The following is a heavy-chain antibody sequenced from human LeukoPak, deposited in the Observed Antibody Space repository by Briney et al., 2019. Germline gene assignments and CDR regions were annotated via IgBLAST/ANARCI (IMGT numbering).Heavy chain of an antibody. CDR3: AREKVEMATIYYFDY. D-gene: IGHD5-24*01. CDR2: ISSSSSYI. J-gene: IGHJ4*02. CDR1: AFTFSSYS. Sequence: GGSLRLSCAASAFTFSSYSMNWVRQAPGKGLEWVSSISSSSSYIYYADSVKGRFTISRDNAKNSLYLQMNSLRAEDTAVYYCAREKVEMATIYYFDYWGQGTLVTVSS. V-gene: IGHV3-21*01.